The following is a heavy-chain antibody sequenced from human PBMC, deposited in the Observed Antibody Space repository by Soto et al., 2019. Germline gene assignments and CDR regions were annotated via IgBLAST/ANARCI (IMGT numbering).Heavy chain of an antibody. CDR2: IYYSGST. CDR3: ARAARGFLEYFDY. D-gene: IGHD3-3*01. CDR1: GGSISSYY. V-gene: IGHV4-59*08. Sequence: QVQLQESGPGLVKPSETLSLTCTVSGGSISSYYWSWIRQPPGKGLEWIGYIYYSGSTNYNPSIKRRVTISVDTSKNQFSLKLSSVTAADTAVYYCARAARGFLEYFDYWGQGTLVTVSS. J-gene: IGHJ4*02.